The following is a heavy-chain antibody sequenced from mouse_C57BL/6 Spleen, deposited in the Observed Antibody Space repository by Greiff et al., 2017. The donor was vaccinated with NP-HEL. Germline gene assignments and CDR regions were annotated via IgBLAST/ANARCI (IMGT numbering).Heavy chain of an antibody. V-gene: IGHV1-52*01. J-gene: IGHJ3*01. D-gene: IGHD2-5*01. CDR2: IDPSDSET. CDR1: GYTFTSYW. CDR3: ARGYSNYPFAY. Sequence: QVQLQQPGAELVRPGSSVKLSCKASGYTFTSYWMHWVKQRPIQGLEWIGNIDPSDSETHYNQKFKDKATLTVDESSSTAYMQLSSLTSEDSAVYYCARGYSNYPFAYWGQGTLVTVSA.